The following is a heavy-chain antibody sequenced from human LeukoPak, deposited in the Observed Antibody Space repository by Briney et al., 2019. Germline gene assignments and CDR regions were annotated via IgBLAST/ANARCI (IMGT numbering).Heavy chain of an antibody. CDR2: IYFSGST. D-gene: IGHD3-10*01. CDR1: GGSISSSNYY. V-gene: IGHV4-39*07. CDR3: AREDGSGSYFGDNWFDP. J-gene: IGHJ5*02. Sequence: SETLSLTCSISGGSISSSNYYCGWIRQPPGKGLEWIGSIYFSGSTYYNVSLKSRVTISVDTSNNQFSLRLSSVTAADTAVYYCAREDGSGSYFGDNWFDPWGQGTLVTVSS.